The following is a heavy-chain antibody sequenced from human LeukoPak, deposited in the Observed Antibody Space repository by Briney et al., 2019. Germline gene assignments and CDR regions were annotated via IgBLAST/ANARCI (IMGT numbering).Heavy chain of an antibody. D-gene: IGHD2-21*01. CDR2: ISTRGETT. V-gene: IGHV3-64*01. CDR3: ARDCGARCGGHAYDI. J-gene: IGHJ3*02. Sequence: GGSLRLSCAASGFTVSSNYMSWVRQALGAGLEFVSAISTRGETTHYGNSVEDRFTISRDNSKNMLYLQMGSLRAEDTAVYYCARDCGARCGGHAYDIWGQGTVVTVSS. CDR1: GFTVSSNY.